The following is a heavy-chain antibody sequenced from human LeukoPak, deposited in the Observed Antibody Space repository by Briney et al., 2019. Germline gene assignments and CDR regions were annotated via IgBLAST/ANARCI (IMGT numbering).Heavy chain of an antibody. V-gene: IGHV4-39*01. J-gene: IGHJ4*02. Sequence: SETLSLTCTVSGGSISGNVYYWDWIRQPPGKGLEWIGSISYSGSTYYNPSLKSRVTISVDTSKNQFSLKLTSVTAADTAVYYCARRTGQLAALDYWGQGTLVTVSS. CDR1: GGSISGNVYY. CDR3: ARRTGQLAALDY. CDR2: ISYSGST. D-gene: IGHD6-13*01.